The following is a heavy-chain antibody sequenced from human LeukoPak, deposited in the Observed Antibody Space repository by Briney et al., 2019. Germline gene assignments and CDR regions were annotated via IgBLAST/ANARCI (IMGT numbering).Heavy chain of an antibody. J-gene: IGHJ4*02. CDR3: AKDRFHGDLNNFDY. Sequence: GGSLRLSCAASGFSFSNYAMSWVRQVPGKGLEWVSAISGSGGSTYYADSVKGRFTISRDNSKNTLYLQMNSLRAEDTAVYYCAKDRFHGDLNNFDYWGQGTLVTVSS. CDR1: GFSFSNYA. CDR2: ISGSGGST. D-gene: IGHD4-17*01. V-gene: IGHV3-23*01.